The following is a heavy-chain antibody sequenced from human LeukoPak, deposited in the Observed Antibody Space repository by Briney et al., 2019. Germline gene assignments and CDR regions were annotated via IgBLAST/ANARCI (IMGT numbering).Heavy chain of an antibody. CDR2: VDHTGST. Sequence: PSETLSLTCTVSDDSITMYYWTWIRQPPGKGLEWIGYVDHTGSTKFNPSLNGRVSISRDTSNNFFSLRLRSVTAADTAVYYCARTTEGGYTYSYFYYYYMDVWGKGTTVTISS. V-gene: IGHV4-59*01. D-gene: IGHD5-18*01. CDR3: ARTTEGGYTYSYFYYYYMDV. CDR1: DDSITMYY. J-gene: IGHJ6*03.